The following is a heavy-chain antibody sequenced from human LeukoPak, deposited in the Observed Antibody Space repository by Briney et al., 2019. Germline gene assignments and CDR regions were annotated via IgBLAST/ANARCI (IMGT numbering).Heavy chain of an antibody. V-gene: IGHV4-61*02. CDR3: ARDFIYYDSSHATLHWYFDL. J-gene: IGHJ2*01. Sequence: SETLSLTCTVSGGSISSGSYYWSWIRQPAGKGLEWIGRIYTSGSTNYNPSLKSRVTISVDTSKNQFSLKLSSVTAADTAMYYCARDFIYYDSSHATLHWYFDLWGRGTLVTVSS. CDR2: IYTSGST. CDR1: GGSISSGSYY. D-gene: IGHD3-22*01.